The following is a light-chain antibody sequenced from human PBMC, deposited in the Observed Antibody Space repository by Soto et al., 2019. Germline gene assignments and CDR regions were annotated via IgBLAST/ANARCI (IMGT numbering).Light chain of an antibody. Sequence: IHITHAPATLSASVVYRVSITFRAIQSISSWLAWYQQKPGKAPKLLIYDASSLESGVASRFSGRGSGTEFTLTISILQPDDFATYYCQQYNSYWTFGQGTKVDIK. V-gene: IGKV1-5*01. CDR1: QSISSW. CDR3: QQYNSYWT. CDR2: DAS. J-gene: IGKJ1*01.